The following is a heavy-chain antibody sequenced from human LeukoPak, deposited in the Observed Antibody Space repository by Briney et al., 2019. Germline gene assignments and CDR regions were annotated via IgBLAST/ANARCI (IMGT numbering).Heavy chain of an antibody. CDR2: ISWNSGSI. J-gene: IGHJ4*02. CDR3: AKEMATRNGPFDY. CDR1: GFTFSDYY. V-gene: IGHV3-9*01. D-gene: IGHD5-24*01. Sequence: GGSLRLSCAASGFTFSDYYMGWIRQAPGKGLEWVSGISWNSGSIGYADSVKGRFTISRDNAKNSLYLQMNSLRAEDTALYYCAKEMATRNGPFDYWGQGTLVTVSS.